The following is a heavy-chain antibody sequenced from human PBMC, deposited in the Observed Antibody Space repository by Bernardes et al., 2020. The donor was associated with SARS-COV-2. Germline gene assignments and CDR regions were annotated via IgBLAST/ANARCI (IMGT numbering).Heavy chain of an antibody. Sequence: SETLSLTCTVSGGSISSGGYYWSWIRQHPGKGLEWIGYIYYSGSTYYNPSLKSRVTISVDTSKNQFSLKLSSVTAADTAVYYCARGGWIQLLHYYYGMDVWGPGTTVTVSS. CDR3: ARGGWIQLLHYYYGMDV. J-gene: IGHJ6*02. CDR1: GGSISSGGYY. V-gene: IGHV4-31*03. CDR2: IYYSGST. D-gene: IGHD5-18*01.